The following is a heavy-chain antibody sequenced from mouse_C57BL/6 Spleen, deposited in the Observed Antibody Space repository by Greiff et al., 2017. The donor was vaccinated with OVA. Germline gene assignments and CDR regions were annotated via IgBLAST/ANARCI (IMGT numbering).Heavy chain of an antibody. J-gene: IGHJ1*03. D-gene: IGHD1-1*01. V-gene: IGHV1-80*01. CDR2: IYPGDGDT. CDR3: ARGRSSDWYFDV. CDR1: GYAFSSYW. Sequence: QVQLQQSGAELVKPGASVKISCKASGYAFSSYWMNWVKQRPGKGLEWIGQIYPGDGDTNYNGKFKGKATLTADKSSSTAYMQLSSLTSEDSAVYFCARGRSSDWYFDVWGTGTTVTVSS.